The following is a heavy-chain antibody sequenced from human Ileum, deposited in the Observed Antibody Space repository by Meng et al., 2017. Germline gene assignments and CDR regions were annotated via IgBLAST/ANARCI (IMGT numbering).Heavy chain of an antibody. D-gene: IGHD1-26*01. CDR2: IFDTGPP. Sequence: VQLQESGPGLVKSSQTLSLTCTGSGGSISSGDYYWSWIRQPPGKGLEWIGYIFDTGPPSYSPPLRSRLSISMDTSKNQFSLRLTSVSAADTAVYYCAASLDGNRFDPWGQGTLVTVSS. CDR1: GGSISSGDYY. J-gene: IGHJ5*02. V-gene: IGHV4-30-4*01. CDR3: AASLDGNRFDP.